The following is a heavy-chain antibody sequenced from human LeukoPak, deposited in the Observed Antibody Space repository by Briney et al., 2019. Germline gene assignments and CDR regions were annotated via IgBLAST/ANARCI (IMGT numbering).Heavy chain of an antibody. CDR2: INHSGST. V-gene: IGHV4-34*01. D-gene: IGHD2-2*01. CDR3: ARVVVVVPAATLGFDP. CDR1: GGSFSGYY. J-gene: IGHJ5*02. Sequence: PSETLSLTCAVYGGSFSGYYWSWIRQPPGKGLEWIGEINHSGSTNYNPSLKSRVTISVDTSKNQFSLKLSSVPAADTAVYYCARVVVVVPAATLGFDPWGQGTLVTVSS.